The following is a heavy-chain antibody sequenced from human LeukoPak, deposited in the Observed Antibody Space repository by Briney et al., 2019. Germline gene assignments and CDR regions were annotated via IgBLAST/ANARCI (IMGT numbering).Heavy chain of an antibody. CDR3: ARDGESYWGHY. CDR1: GYTFTSYG. V-gene: IGHV1-18*01. D-gene: IGHD1-26*01. J-gene: IGHJ4*02. CDR2: ISAYNGNT. Sequence: GASVKVSCKASGYTFTSYGISWVRQAPGQGLEWMGWISAYNGNTNYAQKFQGRVTITADKSTSTAYMELSSLRSEDTAVYYCARDGESYWGHYWGQGTLVTVSS.